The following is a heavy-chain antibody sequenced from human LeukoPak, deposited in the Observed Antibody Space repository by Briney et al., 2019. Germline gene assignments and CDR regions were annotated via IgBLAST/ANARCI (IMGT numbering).Heavy chain of an antibody. D-gene: IGHD3-10*01. Sequence: PGRSLRLSCAASGFAFNTYAMHWVRQAPGQGLEWVALIWHDGSHKFYSNSVRGQFTISRDNSKNTVSLQMNNLRPEDTAVYYCARKIFGSGSYPDFWAQETLVTVSS. CDR3: ARKIFGSGSYPDF. CDR2: IWHDGSHK. V-gene: IGHV3-33*01. CDR1: GFAFNTYA. J-gene: IGHJ4*02.